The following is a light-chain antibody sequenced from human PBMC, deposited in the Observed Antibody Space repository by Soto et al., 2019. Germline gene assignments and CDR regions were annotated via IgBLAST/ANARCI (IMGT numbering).Light chain of an antibody. J-gene: IGLJ3*02. CDR3: CSFAGSSTWV. CDR1: SCNVGSYNL. V-gene: IGLV2-23*01. Sequence: QCGLTQPASVSGSPGQSITISCTGTSCNVGSYNLVSWYQQHPGKAPKLMIYEDSKRPSGVSNRFSGSKSGNTASLTISGLQAEDEADYYCCSFAGSSTWVFGVGTKLTAL. CDR2: EDS.